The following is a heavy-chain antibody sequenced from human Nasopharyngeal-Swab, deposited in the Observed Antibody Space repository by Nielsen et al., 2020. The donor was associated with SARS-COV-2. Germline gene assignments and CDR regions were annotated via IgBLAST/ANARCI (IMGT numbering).Heavy chain of an antibody. CDR3: ARRGSSDPFDS. D-gene: IGHD6-6*01. J-gene: IGHJ4*02. CDR2: ISHDGSRK. CDR1: GFTFSSYA. Sequence: GESLKISCAASGFTFSSYAMHWVRQAPGKGLEWVAVISHDGSRKYYADSVKGRFTISRDNSKNTLYLQMNGLRAEDTAVYYCARRGSSDPFDSWGQGTLVTVSS. V-gene: IGHV3-30*04.